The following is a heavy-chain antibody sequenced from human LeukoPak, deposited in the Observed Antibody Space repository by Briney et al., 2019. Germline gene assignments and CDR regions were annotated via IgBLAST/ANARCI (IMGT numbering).Heavy chain of an antibody. J-gene: IGHJ4*02. CDR2: ISSNGVGT. CDR3: ARERRDGYKSVDY. V-gene: IGHV3-64*01. CDR1: GFTFSSYG. Sequence: GGSLRLPCAASGFTFSSYGMHWVRQAPGQGLEYVSAISSNGVGTYYANSVKGRFTISRDNSKNTLYLQMGSLRTEDMAFYYCARERRDGYKSVDYWGQGTLVTVSS. D-gene: IGHD5-24*01.